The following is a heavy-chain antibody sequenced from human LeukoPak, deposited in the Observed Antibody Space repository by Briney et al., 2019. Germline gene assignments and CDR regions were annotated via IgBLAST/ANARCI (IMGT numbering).Heavy chain of an antibody. CDR2: INPSGGST. CDR1: GYTFTSYY. J-gene: IGHJ3*02. Sequence: GASVKVSCKASGYTFTSYYMHWVRQAPGQGLEWMGIINPSGGSTSYAQKFQGRVTMTRDTSTSTVYMELSSLRSEDTAVYYCARNGRWLQSFAVGHDAFDIWGQGTMVTVSS. V-gene: IGHV1-46*01. CDR3: ARNGRWLQSFAVGHDAFDI. D-gene: IGHD5-24*01.